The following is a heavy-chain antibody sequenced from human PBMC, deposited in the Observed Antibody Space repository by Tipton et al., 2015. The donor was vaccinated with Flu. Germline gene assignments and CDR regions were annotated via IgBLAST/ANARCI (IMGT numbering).Heavy chain of an antibody. CDR2: INQDGSEK. J-gene: IGHJ4*02. CDR3: ARLGAARLGYFDF. V-gene: IGHV3-7*01. D-gene: IGHD1-26*01. Sequence: GSLRLSCATSGFTFSHYWMNWVRQAPGKGLEWVANINQDGSEKHYVESVKGRFTISRDNSKSTLYLQMTSLRADDTAVYYCARLGAARLGYFDFWGPGTLVTVSS. CDR1: GFTFSHYW.